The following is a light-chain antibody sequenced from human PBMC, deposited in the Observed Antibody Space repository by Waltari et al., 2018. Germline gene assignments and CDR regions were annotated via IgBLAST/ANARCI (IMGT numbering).Light chain of an antibody. V-gene: IGKV3-11*01. CDR1: QNFTTY. CDR3: QQRRDWPLT. Sequence: DIVLTQPPALLSLSAGERASLSCRASQNFTTYLVWYQQKPGQAPRLLIYDTSNRATGIPARFSGSGFGTDFTLTISSLEPEDFAVYYCQQRRDWPLTFGGGTKVEIK. J-gene: IGKJ4*01. CDR2: DTS.